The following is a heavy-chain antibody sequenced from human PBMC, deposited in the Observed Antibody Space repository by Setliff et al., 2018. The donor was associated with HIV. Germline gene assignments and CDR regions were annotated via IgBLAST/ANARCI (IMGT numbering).Heavy chain of an antibody. J-gene: IGHJ2*01. V-gene: IGHV4-28*01. CDR2: IYSGRGT. CDR1: GYSISSSYW. CDR3: ARTALWFDEADWYFDL. Sequence: LSLTCAVSGYSISSSYWWGWIRQSPGKGLEWIGNIYSGRGTYYNPSLKSRVTMSVDTSKNQFSLKLSSVTAVDTAVYYCARTALWFDEADWYFDLWGRGTLVTVSS. D-gene: IGHD3-10*01.